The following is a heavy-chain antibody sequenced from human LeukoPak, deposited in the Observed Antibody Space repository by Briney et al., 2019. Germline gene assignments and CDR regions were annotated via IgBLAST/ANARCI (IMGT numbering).Heavy chain of an antibody. Sequence: SETLSLTCTVSGVSISSSNSYWGWIRQPPGKGLEWIGRIYTSGSTNYNPSLKSRVTISVDTSKNQFSLKLSSVTAADTAVYYCARDYYDILTGYILSAFDIWGQGTMVTVSS. CDR3: ARDYYDILTGYILSAFDI. CDR1: GVSISSSNSY. J-gene: IGHJ3*02. D-gene: IGHD3-9*01. CDR2: IYTSGST. V-gene: IGHV4-39*07.